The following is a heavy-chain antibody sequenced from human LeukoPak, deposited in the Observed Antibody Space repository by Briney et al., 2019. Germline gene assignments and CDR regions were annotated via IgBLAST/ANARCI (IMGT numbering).Heavy chain of an antibody. CDR1: GFTFSSFA. CDR3: ARGRPHGNDY. Sequence: GGSLRLSCAASGFTFSSFAMNWVRQAPGKGLVWVSRIASDGSSTTYADSVKGRFSISRDNAKNTLYLQMNSLRVEDTAVYYCARGRPHGNDYWGQGTLVTVSS. D-gene: IGHD4-23*01. CDR2: IASDGSST. V-gene: IGHV3-74*01. J-gene: IGHJ4*02.